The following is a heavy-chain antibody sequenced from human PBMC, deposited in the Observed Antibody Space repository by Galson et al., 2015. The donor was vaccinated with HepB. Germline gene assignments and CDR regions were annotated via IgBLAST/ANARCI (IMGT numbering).Heavy chain of an antibody. J-gene: IGHJ4*02. D-gene: IGHD2-8*02. CDR3: AQTSYCTGRLCHYFDQ. V-gene: IGHV2-5*02. CDR1: GLSLTSYGMG. CDR2: IYWDDEK. Sequence: PALVKPTQTLTLTCTLSGLSLTSYGMGVGWIRQPPGKALEWLALIYWDDEKEYSPSLKRRLTITKDTAKNQVVLTMTNMDPVDTATYYCAQTSYCTGRLCHYFDQWGQGTLVTVSS.